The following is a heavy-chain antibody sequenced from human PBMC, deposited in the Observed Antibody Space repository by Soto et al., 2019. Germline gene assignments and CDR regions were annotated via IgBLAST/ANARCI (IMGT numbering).Heavy chain of an antibody. D-gene: IGHD2-15*01. J-gene: IGHJ4*02. CDR3: VRTSLVVAAATREDF. V-gene: IGHV3-74*01. Sequence: EVQLVESWGGLVQPGESLRLSCAASGFTFSSYWMHWVRHAPGKGLVWVSRINSDGSSTSYAGSVKGRFTISRDNAKNTLYLQMNSLRAEDTAVYYCVRTSLVVAAATREDFWGQGTLVTVSS. CDR1: GFTFSSYW. CDR2: INSDGSST.